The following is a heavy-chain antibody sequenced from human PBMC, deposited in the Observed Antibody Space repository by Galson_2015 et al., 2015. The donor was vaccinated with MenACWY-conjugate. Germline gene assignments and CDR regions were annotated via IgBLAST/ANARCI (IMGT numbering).Heavy chain of an antibody. J-gene: IGHJ5*02. CDR1: GFTLSSYS. D-gene: IGHD3-3*01. CDR2: IWSDGNKK. V-gene: IGHV3-33*01. Sequence: SLRLSCAASGFTLSSYSMHWVRQSPGKGLEWVALIWSDGNKKSYVDSVRGRFNISRDNSKNTLFLQMNNLRADDTAVYYCARDRGLEWLPSNWFAPWGQGTLVTASS. CDR3: ARDRGLEWLPSNWFAP.